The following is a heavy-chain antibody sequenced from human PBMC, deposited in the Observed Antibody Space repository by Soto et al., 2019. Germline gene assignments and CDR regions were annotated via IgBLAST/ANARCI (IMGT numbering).Heavy chain of an antibody. J-gene: IGHJ1*01. CDR1: GFTFSGST. D-gene: IGHD2-15*01. Sequence: DVQLVQSGGGLVQPGGSLKLSCAASGFTFSGSTEHWVRQASGEGLQWVGRIRSKANDYATTYIASVKGRFTISRDDSRNTAYLQMSDLRTEDTAVYYCTGGYCTGGTCYSVYFQHWGQGALVTVFS. CDR2: IRSKANDYAT. CDR3: TGGYCTGGTCYSVYFQH. V-gene: IGHV3-73*02.